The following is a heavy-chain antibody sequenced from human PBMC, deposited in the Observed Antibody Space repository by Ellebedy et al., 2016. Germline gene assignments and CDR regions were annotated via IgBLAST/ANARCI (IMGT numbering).Heavy chain of an antibody. Sequence: ASVQVSCKPSVGTFSSYAISWVRQAPGQGREWVGRIIPIVGIAIYAQKLQGRVTITADKSTSTAYMELSSLRSEDTGVYYSARVEDTAMVFDYWGQGTLVTVSS. CDR1: VGTFSSYA. CDR3: ARVEDTAMVFDY. CDR2: IIPIVGIA. V-gene: IGHV1-69*04. D-gene: IGHD5-18*01. J-gene: IGHJ4*02.